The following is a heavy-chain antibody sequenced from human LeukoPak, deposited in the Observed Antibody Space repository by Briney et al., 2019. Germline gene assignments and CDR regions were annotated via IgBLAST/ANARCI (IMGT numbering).Heavy chain of an antibody. J-gene: IGHJ3*02. CDR2: ISGSGGST. CDR1: GFTFSSYA. V-gene: IGHV3-23*01. D-gene: IGHD2-2*01. CDR3: AKPSILYGAYQLWAFDI. Sequence: HPGGSLRLSCAASGFTFSSYAMSWVRQAPGKGLEWVSAISGSGGSTYYADSVKGRSTISRDNSKNKLYLQMNSLRAEDTAVYYCAKPSILYGAYQLWAFDIWGQGTMVTVCS.